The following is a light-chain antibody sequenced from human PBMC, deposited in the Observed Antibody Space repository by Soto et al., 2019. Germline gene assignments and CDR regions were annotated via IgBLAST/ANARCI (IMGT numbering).Light chain of an antibody. CDR3: QHHNSYSQT. CDR2: GAS. Sequence: DIQLTQSPATLSASVGDRVTITCRASQSIRHYLAWYQQMPGKAPKLLIYGASTLQSGAPSRFSGSGSGTEFTLTISSLQPDDFGTYFCQHHNSYSQTFGQGTKV. CDR1: QSIRHY. J-gene: IGKJ1*01. V-gene: IGKV1-5*01.